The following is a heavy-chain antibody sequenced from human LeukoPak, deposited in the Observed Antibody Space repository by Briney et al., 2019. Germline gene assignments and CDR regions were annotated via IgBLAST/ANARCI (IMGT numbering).Heavy chain of an antibody. J-gene: IGHJ4*02. CDR1: GGSISSGGYY. CDR2: IYYSGST. CDR3: ARYYYDSSGYYGRRFDY. V-gene: IGHV4-31*03. D-gene: IGHD3-22*01. Sequence: SETLSLTCTVSGGSISSGGYYWSWIRQHPGKGLEWIGYIYYSGSTYYNPSLKSRVTISVDTSKNQFSLKLSSVTAADTAVYYCARYYYDSSGYYGRRFDYWGQGTLVTVSS.